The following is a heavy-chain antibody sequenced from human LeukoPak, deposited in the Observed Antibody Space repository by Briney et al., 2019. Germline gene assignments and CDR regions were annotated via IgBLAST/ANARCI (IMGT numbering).Heavy chain of an antibody. D-gene: IGHD5-12*01. CDR2: INSNGDTT. CDR3: ARVLATIRAFDS. CDR1: GFTFSSYS. J-gene: IGHJ3*02. Sequence: GGSLRLSCAASGFTFSSYSMHWVRQAPGKGLVWVSRINSNGDTTGYADSVKGRFTISRDNAKNTLYLQMNSLRAEDTAVYYCARVLATIRAFDSWSQATMATVYS. V-gene: IGHV3-74*01.